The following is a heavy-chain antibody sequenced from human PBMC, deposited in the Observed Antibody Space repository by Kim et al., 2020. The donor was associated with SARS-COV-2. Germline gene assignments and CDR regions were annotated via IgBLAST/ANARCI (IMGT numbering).Heavy chain of an antibody. CDR1: GFNFDDYA. Sequence: GGSLRLSCAGSGFNFDDYAMSWVRQAPGQGLEWVSGISWNGGNPGYADSVKGRFTISRDNAKNSLYLQMNSLRGDDTALYHCARDPTGSPGAFDVWGQGT. CDR2: ISWNGGNP. V-gene: IGHV3-20*01. J-gene: IGHJ3*01. CDR3: ARDPTGSPGAFDV.